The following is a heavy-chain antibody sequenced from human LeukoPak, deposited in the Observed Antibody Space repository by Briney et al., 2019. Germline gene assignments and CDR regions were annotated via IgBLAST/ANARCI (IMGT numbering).Heavy chain of an antibody. J-gene: IGHJ5*02. V-gene: IGHV4-59*01. CDR1: GGSISSYY. D-gene: IGHD4-23*01. Sequence: SETLSLTCTVSGGSISSYYWSWIRQPPGKGLEWIGYIHFSGSTSYNPSLKSRVTISVDTSKNHFSLKLSSVTAADTAIYYCARSFYGGNSDHWGQGTLLTVSS. CDR3: ARSFYGGNSDH. CDR2: IHFSGST.